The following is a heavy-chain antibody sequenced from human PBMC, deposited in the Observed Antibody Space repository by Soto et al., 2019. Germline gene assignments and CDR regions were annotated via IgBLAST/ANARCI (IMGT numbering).Heavy chain of an antibody. CDR1: GFTFSRYA. CDR2: ISGSGGST. D-gene: IGHD4-17*01. V-gene: IGHV3-23*01. CDR3: AKDRDSGNLTPYYFDY. J-gene: IGHJ4*02. Sequence: VGSLRLSCAASGFTFSRYAMSWVRQAPGKGLEWVSAISGSGGSTYYADSVKGRFTISRDNSRNTLYLQMNSLRAEDTAVYYCAKDRDSGNLTPYYFDYWGQGTLVTVSS.